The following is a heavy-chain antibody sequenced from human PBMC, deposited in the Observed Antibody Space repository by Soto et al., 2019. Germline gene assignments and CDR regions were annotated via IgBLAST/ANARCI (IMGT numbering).Heavy chain of an antibody. V-gene: IGHV3-30-3*01. Sequence: GGSLRLSCAASGFTSSSYAMHWVRQAPGKGLEWVAVISYDGSNKYYADSVKGRFTISRDNSKNTLYLQMNSLRAEDTAVYYCARDLRYHCSGGSCYEDNWFDPWGQGTLVTVSS. CDR3: ARDLRYHCSGGSCYEDNWFDP. CDR2: ISYDGSNK. J-gene: IGHJ5*02. CDR1: GFTSSSYA. D-gene: IGHD2-15*01.